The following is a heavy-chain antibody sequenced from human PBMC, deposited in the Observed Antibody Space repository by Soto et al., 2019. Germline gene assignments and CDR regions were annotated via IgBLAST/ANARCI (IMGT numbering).Heavy chain of an antibody. Sequence: SETLSLTCTVSGGSISSYYWSWIRQPPGKGLEWIGEINHSGSTNYNPSLKSRVTISVDTSKNQFSLKLSSVTAADTAVYYCARDVIPDSSGYYYGGGYWGQGTLVTVSS. D-gene: IGHD3-22*01. V-gene: IGHV4-34*01. J-gene: IGHJ4*02. CDR2: INHSGST. CDR3: ARDVIPDSSGYYYGGGY. CDR1: GGSISSYY.